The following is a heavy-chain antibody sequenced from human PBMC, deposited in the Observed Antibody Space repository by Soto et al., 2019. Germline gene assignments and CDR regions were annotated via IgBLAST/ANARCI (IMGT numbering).Heavy chain of an antibody. CDR3: ARGNYYASNFDY. CDR2: IYHSGST. D-gene: IGHD1-26*01. Sequence: SETLSLTCAVSGGSISSGGYSWSWIRQPPGKGLEWIGYIYHSGSTYHNPSLKSRVTISVDRSKNQFSLKLSSVTAADTAVYYCARGNYYASNFDYWGQGTLVTVS. J-gene: IGHJ4*02. CDR1: GGSISSGGYS. V-gene: IGHV4-30-2*01.